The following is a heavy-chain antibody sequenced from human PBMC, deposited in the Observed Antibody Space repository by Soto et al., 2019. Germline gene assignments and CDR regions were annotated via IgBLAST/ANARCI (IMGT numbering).Heavy chain of an antibody. CDR1: GFTFSNYA. D-gene: IGHD3-10*02. CDR2: INYSGDLT. J-gene: IGHJ6*02. CDR3: AKALYVSYYYYYGLDV. Sequence: GGSLRLSCAASGFTFSNYAVSWVRQAPGKGLEWVSTINYSGDLTFYADSVKGRFTISRDISKNTLYLQMNNVGAEDTAVYYCAKALYVSYYYYYGLDVWGQGTTVTVSS. V-gene: IGHV3-23*01.